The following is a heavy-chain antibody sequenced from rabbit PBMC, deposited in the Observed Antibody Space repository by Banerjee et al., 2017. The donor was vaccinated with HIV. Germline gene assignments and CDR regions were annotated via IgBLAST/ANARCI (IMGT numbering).Heavy chain of an antibody. CDR1: GFSFSSNYY. J-gene: IGHJ4*01. V-gene: IGHV1S43*01. CDR3: ARDVGYGYAGYAYAGFNL. CDR2: IYTSAGST. Sequence: QSLEESGGDLVKPGASLTLTCTASGFSFSSNYYMCWVRQAPGKGLELIACIYTSAGSTDYASWARGRFTISRSTSLNTVDLKMTSLTAADTATYFCARDVGYGYAGYAYAGFNLWGQGTLVTVS. D-gene: IGHD6-1*01.